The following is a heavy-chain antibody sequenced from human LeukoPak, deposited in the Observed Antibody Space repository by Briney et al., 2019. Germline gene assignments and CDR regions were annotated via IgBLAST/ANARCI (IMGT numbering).Heavy chain of an antibody. CDR3: ARGRNTYYYDSSGYYKLDY. CDR1: GGSFSGYY. CDR2: INHSGST. Sequence: SETLSLTCAVYGGSFSGYYWSWIRQPPGKGLEWIGEINHSGSTNYNPSLKSRVTISVDTSKNQFSLKLGSVTAADTAVYYCARGRNTYYYDSSGYYKLDYWGQGTLVTVSS. D-gene: IGHD3-22*01. V-gene: IGHV4-34*01. J-gene: IGHJ4*02.